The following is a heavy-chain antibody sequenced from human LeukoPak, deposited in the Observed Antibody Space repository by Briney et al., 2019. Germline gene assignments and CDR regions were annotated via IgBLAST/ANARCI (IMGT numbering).Heavy chain of an antibody. CDR2: IGTIISTT. CDR1: GFTFGRYE. D-gene: IGHD3-3*01. J-gene: IGHJ4*02. V-gene: IGHV3-48*03. Sequence: GGSLRLSCAASGFTFGRYEMNWVRQAPGRGLEWVSCIGTIISTTYYADSVKGRFTVSRDNAKNSLYLQMNSLRAEDTAVYYCARTTIFGVVIWGGIDYWGQGTLVTVSS. CDR3: ARTTIFGVVIWGGIDY.